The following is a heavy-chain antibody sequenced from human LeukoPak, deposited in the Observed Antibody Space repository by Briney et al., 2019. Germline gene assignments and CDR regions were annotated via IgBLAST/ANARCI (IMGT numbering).Heavy chain of an antibody. J-gene: IGHJ4*02. D-gene: IGHD6-13*01. Sequence: ASVKVSCKASGYTLSRYGISWVRQAPGQGLEWMGWNSPYNGNTNYAQKFQGRVTMTTDTSKTTAYMELRSLRSDDTALYYCARDRGDSGWYGENDYWGQGTLVIVSS. V-gene: IGHV1-18*01. CDR1: GYTLSRYG. CDR3: ARDRGDSGWYGENDY. CDR2: NSPYNGNT.